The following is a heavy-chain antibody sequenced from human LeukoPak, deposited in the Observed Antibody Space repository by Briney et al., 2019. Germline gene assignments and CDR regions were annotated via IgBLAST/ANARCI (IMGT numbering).Heavy chain of an antibody. CDR2: INPKSGGT. CDR1: GYTFTGYY. J-gene: IGHJ6*03. V-gene: IGHV1-2*02. Sequence: ASVKVSCKASGYTFTGYYIYWVRQSPGQGLEWMGCINPKSGGTNYAQKFQGRVTMTRDTSISTAYMELSRLRSDDTAVYYCARDRAEYYGSGSFFNLEYFYYYMDVWGKGTTVTVSS. D-gene: IGHD3-10*01. CDR3: ARDRAEYYGSGSFFNLEYFYYYMDV.